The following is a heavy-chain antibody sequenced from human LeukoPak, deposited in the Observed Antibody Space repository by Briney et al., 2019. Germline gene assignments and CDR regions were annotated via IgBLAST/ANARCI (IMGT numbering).Heavy chain of an antibody. Sequence: GESLKISCKGSGYIFTNYWIAWVRQMPGKGLEWMGIIYPGDSDTTYSPSSQGQVTISADTSISTAYLQWGSLKASDTAMYYCARQSDGGGSYPGYWGQGTLVTVSS. CDR2: IYPGDSDT. CDR3: ARQSDGGGSYPGY. V-gene: IGHV5-51*01. J-gene: IGHJ4*02. CDR1: GYIFTNYW. D-gene: IGHD1-26*01.